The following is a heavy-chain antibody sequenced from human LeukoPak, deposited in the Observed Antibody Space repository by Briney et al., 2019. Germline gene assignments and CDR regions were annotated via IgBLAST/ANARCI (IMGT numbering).Heavy chain of an antibody. CDR1: GGTFSSYA. Sequence: GASVKVSCKASGGTFSSYAISWVRQAPGQGLEWMGGIIPIFVTANYAQKFQGRVTITADESTSTAYMELSSLRSEDTAVYSCARAVRHYYDSSGYYAFDYWGQGTLVTVSS. CDR2: IIPIFVTA. J-gene: IGHJ4*02. D-gene: IGHD3-22*01. CDR3: ARAVRHYYDSSGYYAFDY. V-gene: IGHV1-69*13.